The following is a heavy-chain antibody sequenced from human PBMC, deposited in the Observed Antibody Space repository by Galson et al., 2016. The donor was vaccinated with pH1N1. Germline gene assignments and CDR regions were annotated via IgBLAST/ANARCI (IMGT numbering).Heavy chain of an antibody. CDR3: VRGLRGYSFT. CDR1: GFTVSTNY. V-gene: IGHV3-53*01. D-gene: IGHD5-18*01. CDR2: IYTGGGT. Sequence: SLRLSCAASGFTVSTNYMSRVRQAPGKGLEWVSLIYTGGGTYYADSVKGRFTISRDNSKNTLYLQMNSLRADDTAVYYCVRGLRGYSFTWGQGTLVTVSS. J-gene: IGHJ4*02.